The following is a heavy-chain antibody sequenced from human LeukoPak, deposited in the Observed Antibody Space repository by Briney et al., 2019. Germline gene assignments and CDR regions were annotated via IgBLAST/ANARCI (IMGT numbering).Heavy chain of an antibody. J-gene: IGHJ4*02. CDR1: GFTFSSYA. Sequence: GGSLRLSCVASGFTFSSYAMTWVRQAPGKGLGWVSTISDSGGNTYYADSVAGRFTISRGNSRDTLYLQMNSLRADDTAVYFCARGGFLGPDYWGQGTLVTVSS. V-gene: IGHV3-23*01. D-gene: IGHD3-16*01. CDR3: ARGGFLGPDY. CDR2: ISDSGGNT.